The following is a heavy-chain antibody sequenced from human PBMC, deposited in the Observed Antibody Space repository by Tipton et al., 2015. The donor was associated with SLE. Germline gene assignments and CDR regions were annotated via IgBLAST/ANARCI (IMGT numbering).Heavy chain of an antibody. V-gene: IGHV4-39*07. J-gene: IGHJ6*02. CDR3: ASEYSSAVGMDV. CDR2: IFYTGST. Sequence: TLSLTCTVSDGSIRSTNYYWGWIRQPPGKGLEWIGSIFYTGSTFYNPSLKSRVVLSIDTSKSRFSLEMKSVTAADTAVYYCASEYSSAVGMDVWGQGTTVIVSS. CDR1: DGSIRSTNYY. D-gene: IGHD6-6*01.